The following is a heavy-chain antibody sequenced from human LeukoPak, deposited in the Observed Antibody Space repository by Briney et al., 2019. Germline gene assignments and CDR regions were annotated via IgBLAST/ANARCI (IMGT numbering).Heavy chain of an antibody. J-gene: IGHJ3*02. D-gene: IGHD3-22*01. CDR2: ISSSGSTI. Sequence: GGSLRLSCAASGFTFSDYYMSWIRQAPGKGLEWVSYISSSGSTIYYADSVKGRFTISRDNAKNSLYLQMNSPRAEDTAVYYCARDFLYYYDSSGFQRAHDAFDIWGQGTMVTVSS. V-gene: IGHV3-11*01. CDR3: ARDFLYYYDSSGFQRAHDAFDI. CDR1: GFTFSDYY.